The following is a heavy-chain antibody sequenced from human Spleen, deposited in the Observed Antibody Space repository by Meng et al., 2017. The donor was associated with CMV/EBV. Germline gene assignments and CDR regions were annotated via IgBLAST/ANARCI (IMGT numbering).Heavy chain of an antibody. Sequence: GESLKISCAASGFTSDDYAMSWVRQAPGKGLEWVSSISDSGASTNYADSVKGRFTVSRDNSKNTLFLHVNSLRAEDTAVYYCARDDPNVYYYYGMDVWGQGTTVTVSS. J-gene: IGHJ6*02. CDR2: ISDSGAST. CDR3: ARDDPNVYYYYGMDV. D-gene: IGHD3-16*01. V-gene: IGHV3-23*01. CDR1: GFTSDDYA.